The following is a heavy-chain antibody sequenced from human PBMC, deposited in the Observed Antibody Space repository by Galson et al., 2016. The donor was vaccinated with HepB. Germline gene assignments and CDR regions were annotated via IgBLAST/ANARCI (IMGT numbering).Heavy chain of an antibody. V-gene: IGHV4-34*01. CDR1: GGSFSGYY. CDR3: ARDRYSPSGYGMDV. CDR2: INHSGST. Sequence: SETLSLTCAVYGGSFSGYYWSWSRQPPGKGLEWIGEINHSGSTNYNPSLKSRVTISVDRSKNQFSLKLSSVTAADTAVYYCARDRYSPSGYGMDVWGQGTTVTGSS. D-gene: IGHD3-9*01. J-gene: IGHJ6*02.